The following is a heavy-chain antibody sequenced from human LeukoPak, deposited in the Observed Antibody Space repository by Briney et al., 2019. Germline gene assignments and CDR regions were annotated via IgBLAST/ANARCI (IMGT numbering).Heavy chain of an antibody. D-gene: IGHD4-11*01. V-gene: IGHV3-21*01. CDR1: GFTFSSYS. Sequence: GGSLRLSCAASGFTFSSYSMNWVRQAPGKGLEWVSSISSSSSYIYYADSVKGRFTISRDNAKNSLYLQMNSLRAEDTAVYYCARDYSNQKYYFDYWGQGTLVTVSS. CDR3: ARDYSNQKYYFDY. J-gene: IGHJ4*02. CDR2: ISSSSSYI.